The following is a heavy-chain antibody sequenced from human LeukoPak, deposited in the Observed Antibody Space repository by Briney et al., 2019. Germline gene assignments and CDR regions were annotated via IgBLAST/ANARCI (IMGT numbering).Heavy chain of an antibody. Sequence: SETLSLTCTVSGGSISSSSYYWGWIRQPPGKGLEWIGRIYPSGNTNFNPSLMSRVTMSIDTSKNQFSLRLSSVTAADTAVYYCARASYSYDISDWVPFDYWGQGTLVTVSS. CDR3: ARASYSYDISDWVPFDY. J-gene: IGHJ4*02. CDR1: GGSISSSSYY. V-gene: IGHV4-39*01. CDR2: IYPSGNT. D-gene: IGHD3-22*01.